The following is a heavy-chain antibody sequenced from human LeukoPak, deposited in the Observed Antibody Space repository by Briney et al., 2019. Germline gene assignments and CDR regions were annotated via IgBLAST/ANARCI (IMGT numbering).Heavy chain of an antibody. CDR1: GFTFSSYW. Sequence: ESGGSLRLSCAASGFTFSSYWMSWVRQAPGKGLEWVANIKQDGSEKYYVDSVKGRFTISRDNAKNSLYLQMNSLRAEDTAVYYCAREGSGGANFSFDYWGQGTLVTVSS. V-gene: IGHV3-7*01. CDR3: AREGSGGANFSFDY. J-gene: IGHJ4*02. CDR2: IKQDGSEK. D-gene: IGHD1-26*01.